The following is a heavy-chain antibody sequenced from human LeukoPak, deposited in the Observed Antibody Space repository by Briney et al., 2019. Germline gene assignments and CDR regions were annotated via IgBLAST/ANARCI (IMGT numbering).Heavy chain of an antibody. CDR3: ARGHYVMDV. J-gene: IGHJ6*02. Sequence: GGSLRLSCAASGFTFSSYEMNWVRQAPGKGLEWVSYISSSGSTIYYSDSVRGRFTISRDNAKNSLHLQMNSLRAEDTAVYYCARGHYVMDVWGQGTTVTVSS. CDR2: ISSSGSTI. CDR1: GFTFSSYE. V-gene: IGHV3-48*03.